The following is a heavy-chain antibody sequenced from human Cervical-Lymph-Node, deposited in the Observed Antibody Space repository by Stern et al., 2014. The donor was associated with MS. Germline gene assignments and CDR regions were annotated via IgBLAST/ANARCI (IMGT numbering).Heavy chain of an antibody. V-gene: IGHV4-59*01. CDR3: ALAYCGGDCYS. CDR1: GGSISSYY. J-gene: IGHJ5*02. Sequence: DQLVESGPGLVKPSETLSLTCTVSGGSISSYYWSWIRQPPGKGMEWIGYIYYSGTTNYNPSLNSRVAISVDTSKNQFSLKLSSVTAADAAVYYCALAYCGGDCYSWGQGTLVTVSS. CDR2: IYYSGTT. D-gene: IGHD2-21*02.